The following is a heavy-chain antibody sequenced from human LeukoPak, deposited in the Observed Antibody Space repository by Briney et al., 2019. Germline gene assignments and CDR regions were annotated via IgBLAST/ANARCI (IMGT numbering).Heavy chain of an antibody. CDR2: IGTGGDT. J-gene: IGHJ4*02. Sequence: SGGTLRLSCAVSGFTFSSYDMHWVRQATGKGLEEVSAIGTGGDTYYPGSVKGRFTISREHANNSLYLQMTSLRAGDTAVYYCARASSRYDSSGYYSDWGQGTLVTVSS. D-gene: IGHD3-22*01. CDR3: ARASSRYDSSGYYSD. CDR1: GFTFSSYD. V-gene: IGHV3-13*01.